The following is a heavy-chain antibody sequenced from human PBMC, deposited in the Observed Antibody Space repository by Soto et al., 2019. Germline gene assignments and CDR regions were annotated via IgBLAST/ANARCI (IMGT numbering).Heavy chain of an antibody. CDR2: IYYSGST. CDR1: GGSISSYY. J-gene: IGHJ6*03. D-gene: IGHD3-10*01. CDR3: AREGGSGSLYYYYYYMDV. V-gene: IGHV4-59*01. Sequence: SETLSLTCTVSGGSISSYYWSWIRQPPGKGLEWIGYIYYSGSTNYNPSLKSRVTISVDTSKNQFSLKLSSVTAADTAVYYCAREGGSGSLYYYYYYMDVWGKGTTVTVSS.